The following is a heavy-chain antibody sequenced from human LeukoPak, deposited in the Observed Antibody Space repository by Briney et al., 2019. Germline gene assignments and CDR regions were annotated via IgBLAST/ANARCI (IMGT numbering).Heavy chain of an antibody. Sequence: SETLSLTCTVSGGSISGYYWSWIRQPPGKGLEWIGYIYYSGSTNYNPSLKSRVTISVDTSKNQFSLKLSSVTAADTAVYYCARDSGLGSSIDYWGQGTLVTVSS. CDR2: IYYSGST. D-gene: IGHD6-13*01. V-gene: IGHV4-59*01. CDR1: GGSISGYY. CDR3: ARDSGLGSSIDY. J-gene: IGHJ4*02.